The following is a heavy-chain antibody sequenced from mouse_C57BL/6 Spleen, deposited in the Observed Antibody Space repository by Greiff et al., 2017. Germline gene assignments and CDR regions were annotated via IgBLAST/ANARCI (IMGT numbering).Heavy chain of an antibody. CDR3: ARYGYGSSYEGYFDV. J-gene: IGHJ1*03. V-gene: IGHV1-19*01. CDR2: INPYNGGT. D-gene: IGHD1-1*01. CDR1: GYTFTDYY. Sequence: EVQGVESGPVLVKPGASVKMSCKASGYTFTDYYMNWVKQSHGKSLEWIGVINPYNGGTSYNQKFKGKATLTVDKSSSTAYMELNSLTSEDSAVYYCARYGYGSSYEGYFDVWGTGTTVTVSS.